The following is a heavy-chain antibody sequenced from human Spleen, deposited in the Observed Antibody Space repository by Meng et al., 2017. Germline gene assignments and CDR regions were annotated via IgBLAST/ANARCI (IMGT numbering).Heavy chain of an antibody. CDR2: IYYSGST. J-gene: IGHJ5*02. V-gene: IGHV4-31*03. Sequence: HGQLHESGPGLVKPSQTLSLTCTVSGGSISSGAYYWSWIRQHPGKGLEWIGYIYYSGSTYYNPSLKSRVTISVDKSKNQFSLKLSSVTAADTAVYYCARRDIVVVFDPWGQGTLVTVSS. D-gene: IGHD2-15*01. CDR3: ARRDIVVVFDP. CDR1: GGSISSGAYY.